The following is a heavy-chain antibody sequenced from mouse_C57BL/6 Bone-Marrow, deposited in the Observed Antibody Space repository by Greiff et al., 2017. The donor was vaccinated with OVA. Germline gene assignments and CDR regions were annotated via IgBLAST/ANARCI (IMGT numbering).Heavy chain of an antibody. V-gene: IGHV6-3*01. D-gene: IGHD2-1*01. CDR2: ISLKSDNSAT. CDR3: TYGNWYFDF. J-gene: IGHJ1*03. Sequence: EVKVEESGGGLVQPGGSMKLSCVASGFTFSNYWMNWVRQSPGKGLEWVAQISLKSDNSATHYAVSVKGRFTILRDDSKSSVYLQMNNLRAEDAGIYYCTYGNWYFDFWGTGTAVTVTS. CDR1: GFTFSNYW.